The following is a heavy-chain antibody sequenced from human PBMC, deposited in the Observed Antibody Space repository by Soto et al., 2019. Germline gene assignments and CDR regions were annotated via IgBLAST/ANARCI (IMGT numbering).Heavy chain of an antibody. CDR2: ISSSGSTI. D-gene: IGHD6-19*01. J-gene: IGHJ4*02. CDR3: ASFWSTVAGASGEVD. V-gene: IGHV3-48*03. CDR1: GFTFSSYE. Sequence: EVQLVESGGGLVQPGGSLRLSCAASGFTFSSYEMNWVRQAPGKGLEWVSYISSSGSTIYYADSVKGRFTISRDNAKNSLYLQMNSLRAEDTAVYYCASFWSTVAGASGEVDWGQGTLVTVSS.